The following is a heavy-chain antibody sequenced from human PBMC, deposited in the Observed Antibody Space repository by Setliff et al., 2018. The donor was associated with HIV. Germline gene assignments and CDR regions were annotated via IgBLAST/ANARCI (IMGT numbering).Heavy chain of an antibody. CDR1: GFIFNDHS. Sequence: GGSLRLSCATSGFIFNDHSMSWVRQAPGKGLEWVSYISTRSGTIYYADSVKGRFTISRDDSKSIAFLQMNSLKTEDTALYFCTWLVASESGWFDPWGQGTLVTVSS. CDR2: ISTRSGTI. CDR3: TWLVASESGWFDP. V-gene: IGHV3-48*01. J-gene: IGHJ5*02. D-gene: IGHD3-22*01.